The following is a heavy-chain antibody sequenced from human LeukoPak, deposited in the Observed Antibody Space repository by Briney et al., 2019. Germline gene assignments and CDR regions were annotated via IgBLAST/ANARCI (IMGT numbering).Heavy chain of an antibody. J-gene: IGHJ4*02. Sequence: GGSLRLSCAASGFTFRNYGMQWVRQAPGKGLEWVAVISYEASTTYYADSVKGRFTISRDNAKNTLYLQMNSLSAEDTAVYYCTRDLRSTANWGQGTLVTVSS. V-gene: IGHV3-30*03. CDR3: TRDLRSTAN. D-gene: IGHD6-13*01. CDR2: ISYEASTT. CDR1: GFTFRNYG.